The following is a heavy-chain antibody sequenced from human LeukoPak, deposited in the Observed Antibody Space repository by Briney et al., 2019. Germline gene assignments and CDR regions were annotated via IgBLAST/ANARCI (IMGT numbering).Heavy chain of an antibody. CDR3: ARNFYASNGYYPGDFHFDF. J-gene: IGHJ4*02. CDR1: GGSFSGYY. D-gene: IGHD3-22*01. Sequence: SETLSLTCAVYGGSFSGYYWSWIHQPPGKGLEWIGEINHSGSTNYNPSLKTRVTIPVDTSKNQFSLKLSSVTAADTPLYYFARNFYASNGYYPGDFHFDFWGQGTLVTVSS. CDR2: INHSGST. V-gene: IGHV4-34*01.